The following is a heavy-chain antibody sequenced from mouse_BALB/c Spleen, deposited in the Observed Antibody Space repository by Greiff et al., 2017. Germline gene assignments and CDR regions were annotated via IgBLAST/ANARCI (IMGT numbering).Heavy chain of an antibody. J-gene: IGHJ4*01. CDR2: ISSGGSYT. CDR1: GFTFSSYG. Sequence: DVKLVESGGDLVKPGGSLKLSCAASGFTFSSYGMSWVRQTPDKRLEWVATISSGGSYTYYPDSVKGRFTISRDNAKNTLYLQMSSLKSEDTAMYYCARHDGNYGVDAMDYWGQGTSVTVSS. V-gene: IGHV5-6*02. D-gene: IGHD2-1*01. CDR3: ARHDGNYGVDAMDY.